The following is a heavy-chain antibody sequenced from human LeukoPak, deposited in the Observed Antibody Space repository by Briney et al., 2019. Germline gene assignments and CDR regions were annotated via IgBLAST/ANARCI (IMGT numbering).Heavy chain of an antibody. J-gene: IGHJ4*02. CDR1: GGSISSSSYY. D-gene: IGHD3-10*01. V-gene: IGHV4-39*01. CDR3: ARRRITMVRGVIRGYYFGY. CDR2: IYYSGST. Sequence: PSETLSLTCTVSGGSISSSSYYWGWIRQPPGKGLEWIGSIYYSGSTYYNPSLKSRVTISVDTSKNQFSLKLSSVTAADTAVYYCARRRITMVRGVIRGYYFGYWGQGTLVTVSS.